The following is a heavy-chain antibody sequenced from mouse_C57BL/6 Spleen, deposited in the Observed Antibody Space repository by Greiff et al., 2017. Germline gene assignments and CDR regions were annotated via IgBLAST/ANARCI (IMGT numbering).Heavy chain of an antibody. CDR2: ISYDGSN. V-gene: IGHV3-6*01. Sequence: LMESGPGLVKPSQSLSLTCSVTGYSITSGYYWNWIRQFPGNKLEWMGYISYDGSNNYNPYLKNRISITRDTSKNQFFLKLNSVTTEDTATYYCARGDWSWYFDVWGTGTTVTVSS. J-gene: IGHJ1*03. D-gene: IGHD3-3*01. CDR1: GYSITSGYY. CDR3: ARGDWSWYFDV.